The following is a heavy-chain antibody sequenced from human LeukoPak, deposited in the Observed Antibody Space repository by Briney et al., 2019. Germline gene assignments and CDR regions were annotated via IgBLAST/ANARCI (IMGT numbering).Heavy chain of an antibody. Sequence: PGESLKISCKGSGYSFTSYWIGWVRQMPGKGLEWMGIIYPGDSDTRYSPSFQGQVTISADKSISTAYLQWSSLKASDTAMYYCARHIGTYYDFWSGYQGYFDYWGQGTLVTVSS. CDR2: IYPGDSDT. J-gene: IGHJ4*02. D-gene: IGHD3-3*01. V-gene: IGHV5-51*01. CDR1: GYSFTSYW. CDR3: ARHIGTYYDFWSGYQGYFDY.